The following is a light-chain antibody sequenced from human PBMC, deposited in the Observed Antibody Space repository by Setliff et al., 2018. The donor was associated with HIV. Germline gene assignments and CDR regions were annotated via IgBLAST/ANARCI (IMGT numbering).Light chain of an antibody. V-gene: IGLV2-14*01. J-gene: IGLJ1*01. CDR1: SSDVGGYNY. Sequence: PDSVSGSPGQSITISCTGTSSDVGGYNYVSWNQKHPDKAPKLMIYEVGNRPSGVSSRFSASKSGNTASLTISGLQAEDEADYYCCSYTSSGTYICGSGTKVTVL. CDR3: CSYTSSGTYI. CDR2: EVG.